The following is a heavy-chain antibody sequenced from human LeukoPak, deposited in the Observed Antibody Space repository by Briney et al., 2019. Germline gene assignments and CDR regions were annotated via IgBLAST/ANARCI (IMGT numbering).Heavy chain of an antibody. J-gene: IGHJ4*02. D-gene: IGHD3-22*01. V-gene: IGHV4-59*08. Sequence: PSETLSLTCTVSGGSISSYYWSWIRQPPGKGLEWIGYIYYSGSTNYNPSLKSRVTISVDTSKNRFSLKLSSVTAADTAVYYCARLYYDSSGYYYDYWGQGTLVTVSS. CDR2: IYYSGST. CDR3: ARLYYDSSGYYYDY. CDR1: GGSISSYY.